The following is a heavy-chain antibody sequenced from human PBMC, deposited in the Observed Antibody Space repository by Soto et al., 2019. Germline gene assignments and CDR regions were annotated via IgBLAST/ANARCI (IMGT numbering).Heavy chain of an antibody. CDR2: ITPSSGST. J-gene: IGHJ4*02. V-gene: IGHV1-46*03. D-gene: IGHD4-17*01. Sequence: QVQLVQSGAEVKNPGGSVKVSCKASGYTFTTYYMHWLRQARGQGLEWMGIITPSSGSTRYEQKFQDRVTMTRDTSTSTVYLELSSLRSEDTAVYYCARAVSTTTAPIDYWGQGTLVTVSS. CDR3: ARAVSTTTAPIDY. CDR1: GYTFTTYY.